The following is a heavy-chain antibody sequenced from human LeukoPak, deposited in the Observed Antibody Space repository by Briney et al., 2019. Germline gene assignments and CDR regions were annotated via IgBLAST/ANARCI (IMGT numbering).Heavy chain of an antibody. CDR3: AKDRGWEPYYFDY. Sequence: GRSLRLSCAASGFTFDDYAMHWVRQAPGKGLEWVSGISWNSGSIGYADSVKGRFTISRDNAKNSLYLQMNSLRAEDTVLYYCAKDRGWEPYYFDYWGQGTLVTVSS. CDR1: GFTFDDYA. J-gene: IGHJ4*02. CDR2: ISWNSGSI. V-gene: IGHV3-9*01. D-gene: IGHD1-26*01.